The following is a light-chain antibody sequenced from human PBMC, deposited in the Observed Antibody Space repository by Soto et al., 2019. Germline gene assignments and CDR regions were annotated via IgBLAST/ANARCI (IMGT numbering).Light chain of an antibody. Sequence: DIQMTQSPSSLSASVGDRVTITCRASQDIIRYLNWYQQKPGKAPNLLIYGAFSLQSGVPSRFSGSGSATDFTLTISSLQPEDFATYYCQQSHSTPRTFGQGTRVEI. V-gene: IGKV1-39*01. CDR1: QDIIRY. CDR2: GAF. CDR3: QQSHSTPRT. J-gene: IGKJ1*01.